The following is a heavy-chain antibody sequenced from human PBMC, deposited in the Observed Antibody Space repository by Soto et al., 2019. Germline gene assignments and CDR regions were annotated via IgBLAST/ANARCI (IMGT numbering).Heavy chain of an antibody. J-gene: IGHJ4*02. Sequence: SETLSLTCAVSGGSFTSNNWWTWVRQPPGQGLEWIGEIYRTGSTNYNPSLTSRVTISLDKSENQFSLKVTSLTAADTADYYCASRDPGTSVDYWGQGTLVTVSS. CDR3: ASRDPGTSVDY. D-gene: IGHD1-7*01. CDR2: IYRTGST. V-gene: IGHV4-4*02. CDR1: GGSFTSNNW.